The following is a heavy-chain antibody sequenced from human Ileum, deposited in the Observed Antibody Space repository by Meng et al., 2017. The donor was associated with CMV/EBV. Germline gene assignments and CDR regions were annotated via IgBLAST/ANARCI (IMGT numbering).Heavy chain of an antibody. Sequence: QCQLVQSGAEVKESGASVKVSCQASGYTFGSQDFTWVRQAPGQGLEWMGWINSYNGDTNYAQKFQGRVTMTTDTSTSTAYMELNSLKSDDTAVYYCARGIDYWGQGTLVTVAS. CDR3: ARGIDY. CDR1: GYTFGSQD. V-gene: IGHV1-18*01. CDR2: INSYNGDT. J-gene: IGHJ4*02.